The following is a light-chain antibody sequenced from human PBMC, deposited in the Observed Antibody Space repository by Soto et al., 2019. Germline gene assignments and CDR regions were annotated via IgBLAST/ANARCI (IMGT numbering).Light chain of an antibody. CDR1: SSNIGSNY. CDR3: CSYTGTTTPL. Sequence: QSVLTQPPSASGTPGQRVTISCSGSSSNIGSNYVYWYQQLPGTAPKLLIYRNNQRPSGVPDRFSGSKSGTSASLAISGLRSEDEADYYCCSYTGTTTPLFGGGTKLTVL. V-gene: IGLV1-47*01. J-gene: IGLJ2*01. CDR2: RNN.